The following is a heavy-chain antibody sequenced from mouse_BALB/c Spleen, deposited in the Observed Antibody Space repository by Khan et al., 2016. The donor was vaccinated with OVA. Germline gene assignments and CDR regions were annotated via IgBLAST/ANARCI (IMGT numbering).Heavy chain of an antibody. Sequence: VQLKESGPGLVKPSQSLSLTCSVTGHSITNGYFWNWIRQFPGNNLEWMGYIRYDGNTNYNPSLKNRISITRDTSKNQFFLNLNSVTPEDTATYYCARGGSSGPAWFTYWGQGTLVTVSA. CDR1: GHSITNGYF. V-gene: IGHV3-6*02. CDR3: ARGGSSGPAWFTY. J-gene: IGHJ3*01. D-gene: IGHD3-1*01. CDR2: IRYDGNT.